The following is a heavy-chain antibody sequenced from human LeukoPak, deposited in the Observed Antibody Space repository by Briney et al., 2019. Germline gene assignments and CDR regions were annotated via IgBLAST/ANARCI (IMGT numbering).Heavy chain of an antibody. CDR3: ARPPNYYDSSGYYYVALDI. CDR2: INHSGST. D-gene: IGHD3-22*01. CDR1: GGSFSGYY. J-gene: IGHJ3*02. Sequence: SETLSLTCAVYGGSFSGYYWSWIRQPPGKGLEWIGEINHSGSTNYNPSLKSRVTISVDTSKNQFSLKLSSVTAADTAVYYCARPPNYYDSSGYYYVALDIWGQGTMVTVSS. V-gene: IGHV4-34*01.